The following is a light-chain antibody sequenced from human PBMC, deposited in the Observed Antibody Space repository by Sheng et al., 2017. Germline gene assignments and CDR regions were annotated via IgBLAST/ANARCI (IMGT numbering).Light chain of an antibody. Sequence: EIVLTQSPGILSLSPGERVTLSCRASQSVSNNLAWYQQKPGQAPRLLTEGASTRATGIPARFSGSGSGTEFTLTISSLQSEDFAVYYCQQYNNWPLTFGGGTKVEIK. J-gene: IGKJ4*01. V-gene: IGKV3-15*01. CDR2: GAS. CDR3: QQYNNWPLT. CDR1: QSVSNN.